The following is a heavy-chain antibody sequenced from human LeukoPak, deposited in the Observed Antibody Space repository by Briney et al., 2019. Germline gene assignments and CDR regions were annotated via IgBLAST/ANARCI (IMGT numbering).Heavy chain of an antibody. V-gene: IGHV3-21*01. J-gene: IGHJ5*02. D-gene: IGHD6-13*01. CDR1: GFTFSSYG. Sequence: GGSLRLSCAASGFTFSSYGMNWVRQAPGKGLEWVSSITSSSSYIYYADSVKGRFTISRDNAKNSLYLQMNSQRAEDTAVYYCARGSARKIAAGSHNWFDPWGQGTLVTVSS. CDR2: ITSSSSYI. CDR3: ARGSARKIAAGSHNWFDP.